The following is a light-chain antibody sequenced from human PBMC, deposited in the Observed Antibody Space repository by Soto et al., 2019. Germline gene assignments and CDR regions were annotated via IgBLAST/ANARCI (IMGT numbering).Light chain of an antibody. Sequence: EIVMTQSPATLSVSPGERVTLSCRASQDIRSSLAWYQQKPGQAPRLLIYGASSRATGIPDRFSGSGSGTDFTLTISRLEPEDFAVYHCQQYGSSPPLSFGGGTKVDIK. CDR2: GAS. CDR3: QQYGSSPPLS. J-gene: IGKJ4*01. CDR1: QDIRSS. V-gene: IGKV3-20*01.